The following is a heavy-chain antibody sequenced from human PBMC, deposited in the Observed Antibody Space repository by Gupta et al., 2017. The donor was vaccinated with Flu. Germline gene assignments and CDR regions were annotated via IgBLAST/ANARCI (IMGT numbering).Heavy chain of an antibody. J-gene: IGHJ4*02. D-gene: IGHD6-13*01. CDR1: GYSISSGYY. Sequence: QVQLQESGPGLVKPSETLTLTCAVSGYSISSGYYWGWIRQPPGKGLEWIGSIYHSGSTYYNPSLKSRVTISVDTSKNQFSLKLSSVTAADTAVYYCARIGGIAAPAGYWGQGTLVTVSS. V-gene: IGHV4-38-2*01. CDR3: ARIGGIAAPAGY. CDR2: IYHSGST.